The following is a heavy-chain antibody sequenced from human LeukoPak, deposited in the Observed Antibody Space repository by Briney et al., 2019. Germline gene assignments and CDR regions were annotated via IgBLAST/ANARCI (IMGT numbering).Heavy chain of an antibody. CDR1: GFTFSYYS. J-gene: IGHJ6*03. Sequence: GGSLRLSCAASGFTFSYYSMNWVRRAPGRGLEWVSCISSSSSLIFYSDSVRGRFAISRDNAKNLLYLHMNSLRVEDTAVYYCAKVDRGDYSSSPVPYYNYYMNVWGKGTTVTVSS. V-gene: IGHV3-21*01. D-gene: IGHD6-13*01. CDR2: ISSSSSLI. CDR3: AKVDRGDYSSSPVPYYNYYMNV.